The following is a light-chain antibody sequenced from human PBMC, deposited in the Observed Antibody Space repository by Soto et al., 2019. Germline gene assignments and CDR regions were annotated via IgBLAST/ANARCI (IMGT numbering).Light chain of an antibody. CDR3: CSYAGSYTFYV. CDR1: SSDVGGYNY. J-gene: IGLJ1*01. CDR2: DVS. Sequence: QSVLTQPRSVSVSPGQSVTISCTGTSSDVGGYNYVSWYQHHPGKAPKLMIYDVSKRPSGVPDRFSGSKSGNTASLTISGLQAADEADYYCCSYAGSYTFYVFGTGTKVTVL. V-gene: IGLV2-11*01.